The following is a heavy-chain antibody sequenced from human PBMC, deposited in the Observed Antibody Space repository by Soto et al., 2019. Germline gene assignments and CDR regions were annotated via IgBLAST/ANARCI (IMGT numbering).Heavy chain of an antibody. V-gene: IGHV1-3*01. J-gene: IGHJ4*02. Sequence: ASVKVSCKASGYTFTSYAMHWVRQAPGQRLEWMGWINAGNGNTKYSQKFQGRVTMTEDTSRDIAYMELSSLRSEDTAVYYCATDLVWAGALDYWGQGTLVTVSS. D-gene: IGHD4-17*01. CDR2: INAGNGNT. CDR1: GYTFTSYA. CDR3: ATDLVWAGALDY.